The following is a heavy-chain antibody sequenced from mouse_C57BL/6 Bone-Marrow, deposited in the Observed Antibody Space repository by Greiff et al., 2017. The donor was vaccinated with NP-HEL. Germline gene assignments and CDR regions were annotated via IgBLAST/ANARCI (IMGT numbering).Heavy chain of an antibody. D-gene: IGHD1-1*01. CDR2: ISNLAYSI. CDR3: ARHYYGSSDWYFEV. Sequence: EVKLVESGGGLVQPGGSLKLSCAASGFTFSDYGMAWVRQAPRKGPEWVAFISNLAYSIYYADTVTGRFTISRENAKNTLYLEMSSLRSEDTAMYYCARHYYGSSDWYFEVWGTGTTVTVSS. CDR1: GFTFSDYG. V-gene: IGHV5-15*01. J-gene: IGHJ1*03.